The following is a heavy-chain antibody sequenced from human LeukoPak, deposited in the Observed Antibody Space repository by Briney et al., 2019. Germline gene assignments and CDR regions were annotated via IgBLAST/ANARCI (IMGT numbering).Heavy chain of an antibody. J-gene: IGHJ3*02. CDR2: ISSSGSTI. CDR1: GFTFSSYE. V-gene: IGHV3-48*03. Sequence: GGSLRLSCAASGFTFSSYEMNWVRQAPGKGLEWVSYISSSGSTIYYADSVKGRFTISRDNAKNSLYLQMNSLRAEDTAVYYCARQWFGSGSYDAFDIWGQGTMVTVSS. D-gene: IGHD3-10*01. CDR3: ARQWFGSGSYDAFDI.